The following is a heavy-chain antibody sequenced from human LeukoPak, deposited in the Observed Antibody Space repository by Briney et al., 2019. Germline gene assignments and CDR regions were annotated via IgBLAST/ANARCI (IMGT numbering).Heavy chain of an antibody. CDR1: GFTFSSYA. D-gene: IGHD3-22*01. CDR3: ARGSSSGPRTRPSTLDV. J-gene: IGHJ6*02. CDR2: ISGSGGST. V-gene: IGHV3-23*01. Sequence: HSGGSLRLSCAASGFTFSSYAMSWVRQAPGKGLEWVSAISGSGGSTYFADSVKGRFTISRDNSKNTLYLQMNSLRAEDTAVYYCARGSSSGPRTRPSTLDVWGQGTTVTVSS.